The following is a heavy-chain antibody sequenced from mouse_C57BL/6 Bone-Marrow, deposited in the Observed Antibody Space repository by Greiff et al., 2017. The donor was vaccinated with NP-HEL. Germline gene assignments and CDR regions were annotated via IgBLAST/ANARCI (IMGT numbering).Heavy chain of an antibody. J-gene: IGHJ4*01. CDR1: GFTFSSYA. CDR3: ARAPLEYYAMDY. Sequence: EVQGVESGGGLVKPGGSLKLSCAASGFTFSSYAMSWVRQTPEKRLEWVATISDGGSYTYYPDNVKGRFTISRDNAMNNLYLQMSHLKSEDTAMYYCARAPLEYYAMDYWGQGTSVTVSS. V-gene: IGHV5-4*01. CDR2: ISDGGSYT.